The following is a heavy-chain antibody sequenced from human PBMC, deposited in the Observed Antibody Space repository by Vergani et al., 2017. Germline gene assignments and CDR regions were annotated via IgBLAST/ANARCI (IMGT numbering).Heavy chain of an antibody. CDR1: GDSISRSHYY. CDR2: IYNSGNT. V-gene: IGHV4-39*07. J-gene: IGHJ6*03. Sequence: QLQLQESGPGLVKPSETLSLSCRVSGDSISRSHYYWGFIRQPPGKGLEWIGSIYNSGNTYYNPSLESRITISIDTSKNQFSLKLSSVTAADTAVYYCARAPSPKYYYYYYMDVWGKGTTVTVSS. CDR3: ARAPSPKYYYYYYMDV.